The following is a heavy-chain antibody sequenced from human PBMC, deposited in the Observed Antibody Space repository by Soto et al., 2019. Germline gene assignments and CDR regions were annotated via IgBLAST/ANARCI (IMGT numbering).Heavy chain of an antibody. CDR3: ATWRTYSGSYCFDY. CDR1: GGTFKTYT. Sequence: QVQLVQSGAELKKPGSSVNVSCAVSGGTFKTYTINWVRQAPGQGLEWIGQIIPMYDSANYAQRFQGRVTISADKSTNIAYMELSGLRSEDTAVYYCATWRTYSGSYCFDYWGQGTLVSVSS. V-gene: IGHV1-69*06. CDR2: IIPMYDSA. J-gene: IGHJ4*02. D-gene: IGHD1-26*01.